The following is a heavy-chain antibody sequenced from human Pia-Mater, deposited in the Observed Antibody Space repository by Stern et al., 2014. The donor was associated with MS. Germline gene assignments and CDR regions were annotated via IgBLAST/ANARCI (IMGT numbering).Heavy chain of an antibody. CDR3: ARQTTAWASDV. J-gene: IGHJ4*02. CDR1: GFKFSIYW. Sequence: VQLVQSGAELIRPGESLKLSCKGSGFKFSIYWIPWVRQMPGKGLEWMGIIYPGDSETTYSPSFQGQVTMSADKSTSTAYLQWSTLNASDTAMYFCARQTTAWASDVWGQGTLVTVSS. D-gene: IGHD1-14*01. CDR2: IYPGDSET. V-gene: IGHV5-51*01.